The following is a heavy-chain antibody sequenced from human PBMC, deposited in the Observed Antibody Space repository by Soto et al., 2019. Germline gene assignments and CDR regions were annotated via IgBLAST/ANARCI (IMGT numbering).Heavy chain of an antibody. CDR2: IIPIFDTP. CDR1: GGTFRNYA. CDR3: AREGRVVGGDSHLWFRH. J-gene: IGHJ1*01. D-gene: IGHD2-21*01. V-gene: IGHV1-69*01. Sequence: QVQLVQSGAEVKKPGSSVKVSCKASGGTFRNYAISWVRQAPGQGLEWMGGIIPIFDTPNYAQKFRGRVTITAAESTSTLYMELTSLTSDDTAVYYCAREGRVVGGDSHLWFRHWGRGTLVTVSS.